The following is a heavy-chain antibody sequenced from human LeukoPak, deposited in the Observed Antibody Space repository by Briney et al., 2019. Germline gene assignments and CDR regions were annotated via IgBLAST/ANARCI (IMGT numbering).Heavy chain of an antibody. J-gene: IGHJ3*02. D-gene: IGHD3-10*01. V-gene: IGHV4-4*07. CDR1: GGSFSGYY. CDR2: IYTSGST. Sequence: KPSETLSLTCAVFGGSFSGYYWSWIRQPAGKGLEWIGRIYTSGSTNYNPSLKSRVTMSVDTSKNQFSLKLSSVTAADTAVYYCARDRGGSGSYRSGDAFDIWGQGTMVTVSS. CDR3: ARDRGGSGSYRSGDAFDI.